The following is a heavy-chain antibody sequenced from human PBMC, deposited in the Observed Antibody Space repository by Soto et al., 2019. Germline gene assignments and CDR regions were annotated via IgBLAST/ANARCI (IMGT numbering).Heavy chain of an antibody. J-gene: IGHJ6*03. D-gene: IGHD6-19*01. CDR2: MNPNSGNT. V-gene: IGHV1-8*01. CDR3: ARGGAGTQWLVPIYYYYMAV. Sequence: QVQLVQSGAEVKKPGASVKVSCKASGYTFTSYDINWVRQATGQGLEWMGWMNPNSGNTGYAQKFQGRVTMTRNTSIRTAYMELGSLRSENTAGYYWARGGAGTQWLVPIYYYYMAVWAKGPRSPSP. CDR1: GYTFTSYD.